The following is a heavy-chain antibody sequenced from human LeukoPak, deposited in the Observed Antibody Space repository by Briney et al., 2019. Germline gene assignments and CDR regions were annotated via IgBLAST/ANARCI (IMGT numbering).Heavy chain of an antibody. D-gene: IGHD4-11*01. CDR3: ARWTVTTFFDY. J-gene: IGHJ4*02. CDR1: GGSISSYY. CDR2: IYYNGST. Sequence: SETLSLTCTVSGGSISSYYWSWIRQPPGKGLEWIGYIYYNGSTNYNPSLKSRVTISVDTSKNQFSLKLSSVTAADTAVYYCARWTVTTFFDYWGQGTLVTVSS. V-gene: IGHV4-59*12.